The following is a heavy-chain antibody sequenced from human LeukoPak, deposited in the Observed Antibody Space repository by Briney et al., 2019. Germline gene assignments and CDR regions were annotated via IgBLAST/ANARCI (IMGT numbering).Heavy chain of an antibody. V-gene: IGHV3-21*01. CDR1: GLTFSSYS. CDR3: ARQYSSSFCVDY. Sequence: PGGSLRLSCAASGLTFSSYSMNWVRQAPGKGLEWVSSISSSSSYIYYADSVKGRFTISRDNAKNSLYLQMNSLRAEDTAVYYCARQYSSSFCVDYWGQGTLVTVSS. J-gene: IGHJ4*02. D-gene: IGHD6-13*01. CDR2: ISSSSSYI.